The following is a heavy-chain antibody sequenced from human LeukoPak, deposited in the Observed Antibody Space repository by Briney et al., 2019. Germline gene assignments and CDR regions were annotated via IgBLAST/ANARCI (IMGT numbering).Heavy chain of an antibody. CDR1: GFTFSIYA. D-gene: IGHD6-13*01. J-gene: IGHJ4*02. CDR3: ARGTDITATGSDF. CDR2: ISSSSSYI. V-gene: IGHV3-21*01. Sequence: GGSLRLSCAASGFTFSIYAMNWVRRAPGKGLEWVSSISSSSSYIYYADSMKGRFTISRDDAKNSLYLQMSSLRAEDTAVYYCARGTDITATGSDFWGQGTLVTVSS.